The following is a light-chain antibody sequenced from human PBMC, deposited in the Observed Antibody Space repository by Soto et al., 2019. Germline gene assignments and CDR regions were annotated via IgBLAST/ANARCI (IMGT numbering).Light chain of an antibody. CDR3: SSYTSSSTYV. CDR1: SSDVGNSNG. V-gene: IGLV2-18*02. J-gene: IGLJ1*01. Sequence: QCALTQPPSVPGSPGQSVAISCTGTSSDVGNSNGVSWYHQPPGTAPKLIIYDVNNRPSGVPDRFSGSKSGNTASLTISGLQAEDEGDYYCSSYTSSSTYVFGTGTKVTVL. CDR2: DVN.